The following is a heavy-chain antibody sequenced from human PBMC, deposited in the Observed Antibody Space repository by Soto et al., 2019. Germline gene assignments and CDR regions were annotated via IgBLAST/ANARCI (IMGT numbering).Heavy chain of an antibody. CDR3: ARVKVTMVRGVIKFDY. V-gene: IGHV4-39*01. D-gene: IGHD3-10*01. CDR2: IYYSGST. Sequence: SETLSLTCTVSGGSISSSSYYWGWIRQPPGKGLEWIGSIYYSGSTYYNPSLKSRVTISVDTSKNQFSLKLGSVTAADTAVYYCARVKVTMVRGVIKFDYWGQGTLVTVSS. J-gene: IGHJ4*02. CDR1: GGSISSSSYY.